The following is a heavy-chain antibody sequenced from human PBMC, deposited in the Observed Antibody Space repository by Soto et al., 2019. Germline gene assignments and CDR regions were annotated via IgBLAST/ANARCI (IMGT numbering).Heavy chain of an antibody. J-gene: IGHJ3*02. Sequence: ASVKVSCKASGYTFTSYYMHWVRQAPGQGLEWMGIINPSGGSTSYAQKFQGRVTMTRDTSTSTVYMELGSLRSEDTAVYYCASRYYYDSSGYHHPFDIWGQGTMVTVSS. CDR1: GYTFTSYY. CDR2: INPSGGST. D-gene: IGHD3-22*01. V-gene: IGHV1-46*03. CDR3: ASRYYYDSSGYHHPFDI.